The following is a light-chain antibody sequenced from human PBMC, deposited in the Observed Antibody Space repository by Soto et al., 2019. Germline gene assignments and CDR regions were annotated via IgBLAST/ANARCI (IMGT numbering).Light chain of an antibody. J-gene: IGLJ7*01. CDR1: SGHSSYA. V-gene: IGLV4-69*01. CDR3: QTWGTGIHV. Sequence: QLVLTQSPSASASLGASVKLTCTLSSGHSSYAIAWHQQQPEKGPRYLMKLNSDGSHSKGDGIPDRFSGSSSGAERYLTIASLQSEDEADYDCQTWGTGIHVFGGGTQLTVL. CDR2: LNSDGSH.